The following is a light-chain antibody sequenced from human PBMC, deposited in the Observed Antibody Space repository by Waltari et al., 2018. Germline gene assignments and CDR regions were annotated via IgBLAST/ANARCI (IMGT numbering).Light chain of an antibody. J-gene: IGLJ3*02. CDR2: GNT. CDR3: QSFDSSLSASV. Sequence: QSVLTQPPSMSGAPGQKATIPGTAASPNFGAGYDVHRYQQFPGTAPKLLIFGNTNRPSGVPGRFSGSKSGTSASLAIAGLQSEDEAVYYCQSFDSSLSASVFGGGTKLTVV. CDR1: SPNFGAGYD. V-gene: IGLV1-40*01.